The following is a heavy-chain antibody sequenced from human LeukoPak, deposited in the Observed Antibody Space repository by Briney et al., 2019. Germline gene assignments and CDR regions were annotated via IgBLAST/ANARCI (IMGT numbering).Heavy chain of an antibody. CDR1: GFTFSSYA. Sequence: GGSLRLSCAASGFTFSSYAMSWVRQAPGKGLEWVSAISGSGGSTYYADSVKGRFTISRDNSKNTLYLQMNSLRAEDTAVYYCAKVSGFGGDYYYYYMDVWGKGTTVTISS. CDR3: AKVSGFGGDYYYYYMDV. J-gene: IGHJ6*03. V-gene: IGHV3-23*01. CDR2: ISGSGGST. D-gene: IGHD3-10*01.